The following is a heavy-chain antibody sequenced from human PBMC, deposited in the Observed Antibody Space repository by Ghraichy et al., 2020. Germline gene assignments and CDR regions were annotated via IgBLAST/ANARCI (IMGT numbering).Heavy chain of an antibody. J-gene: IGHJ3*02. Sequence: GGSLRLSCTASGFTFGDYGMSWFRQAPGKGLEWVGFIRSKAYGGTTEYAASVKGRFTISRDDSKSMPYLQMNSLKTEDTANYFCTRVPPRSSGWLDAFDIWGQGTMVTVSS. CDR1: GFTFGDYG. CDR2: IRSKAYGGTT. V-gene: IGHV3-49*03. D-gene: IGHD6-19*01. CDR3: TRVPPRSSGWLDAFDI.